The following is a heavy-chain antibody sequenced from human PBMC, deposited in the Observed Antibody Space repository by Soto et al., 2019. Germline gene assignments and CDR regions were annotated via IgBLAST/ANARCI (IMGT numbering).Heavy chain of an antibody. J-gene: IGHJ4*02. CDR1: GYSFSTFG. CDR2: ISAYNGNT. D-gene: IGHD6-19*01. Sequence: QVHLVQSGAEVKKPGASVKVSCKASGYSFSTFGISWVRQAPGQGLEWMGWISAYNGNTNYAQKLQGRVTMTTDTSTTTAYMELRSLRSDDTAVYYCAGPHSSAWHYCGQGTLVSVSS. V-gene: IGHV1-18*01. CDR3: AGPHSSAWHY.